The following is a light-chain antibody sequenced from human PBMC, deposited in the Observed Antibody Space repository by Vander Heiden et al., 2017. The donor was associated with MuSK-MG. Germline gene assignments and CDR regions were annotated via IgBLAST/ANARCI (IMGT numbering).Light chain of an antibody. V-gene: IGKV3-15*01. CDR1: QSVSSN. CDR2: GAS. J-gene: IGKJ1*01. CDR3: QQDYNWPPWT. Sequence: EIVMTQSPATLSVSPGERATLSCRASQSVSSNLAWYQQKPGQAPRLLIYGASTRATGIPARFSGSRYGTEFTLTISSRQSEDFAVYYFQQDYNWPPWTFGQGTKVEIK.